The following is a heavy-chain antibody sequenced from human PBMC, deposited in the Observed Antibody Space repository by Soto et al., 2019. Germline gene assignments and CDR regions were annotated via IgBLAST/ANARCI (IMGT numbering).Heavy chain of an antibody. D-gene: IGHD3-9*01. CDR2: INHSGST. J-gene: IGHJ5*02. CDR3: ARGFGGVLRYFDWLLYSNWFDP. CDR1: GGSFSGYY. V-gene: IGHV4-34*01. Sequence: KPSETLSLTCAVYGGSFSGYYWSWIRQPPGKGLEWIGEINHSGSTNYNPSLKSRVTISVDTSKNQFSLKLSSVTAADTAVYYCARGFGGVLRYFDWLLYSNWFDPWGQGTLVTVSS.